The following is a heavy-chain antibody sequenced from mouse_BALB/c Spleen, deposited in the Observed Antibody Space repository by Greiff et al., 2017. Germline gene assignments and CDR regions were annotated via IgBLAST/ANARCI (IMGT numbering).Heavy chain of an antibody. V-gene: IGHV5-17*02. D-gene: IGHD2-1*01. CDR1: GFTFSSFG. CDR2: ISSGSSTI. CDR3: AREDGNPYYFDY. J-gene: IGHJ2*01. Sequence: EVKLQESGGGLVQPGGSRKLSCAASGFTFSSFGMHWVRQAPEKGLEWVAYISSGSSTIYYADTVKGRFTISRDNPKNTLFLQMTSLRSEDTAMYYCAREDGNPYYFDYWGQGTTLTVSS.